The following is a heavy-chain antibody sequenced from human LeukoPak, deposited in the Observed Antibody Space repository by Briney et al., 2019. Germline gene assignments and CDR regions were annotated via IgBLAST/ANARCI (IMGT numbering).Heavy chain of an antibody. Sequence: AGGSLRLSCAASGFTFSSYNMNWVRQAPGKGLEWVSYISSSSSTIYYADSVKGRFTISRDNAKNSLYLQMNSLRDEDTAVYYCARPYDSSGYLPGDYWGRGTLVTVSS. V-gene: IGHV3-48*02. J-gene: IGHJ4*02. CDR1: GFTFSSYN. CDR2: ISSSSSTI. D-gene: IGHD3-22*01. CDR3: ARPYDSSGYLPGDY.